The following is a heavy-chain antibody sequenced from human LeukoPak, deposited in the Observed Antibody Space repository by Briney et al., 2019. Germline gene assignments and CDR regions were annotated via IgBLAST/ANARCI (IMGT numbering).Heavy chain of an antibody. D-gene: IGHD3-3*01. CDR3: AREPPGLGFGAYYFDY. Sequence: PSETLSLTCTVSGGSISSGGYYWSWIRQHPGKGLEWIGYIYYSGSTYYNPSLKSRVTISVDTSKNQFSLKLSSVTAADTAVYYCAREPPGLGFGAYYFDYWGQGTLVTVSS. J-gene: IGHJ4*02. CDR1: GGSISSGGYY. V-gene: IGHV4-31*03. CDR2: IYYSGST.